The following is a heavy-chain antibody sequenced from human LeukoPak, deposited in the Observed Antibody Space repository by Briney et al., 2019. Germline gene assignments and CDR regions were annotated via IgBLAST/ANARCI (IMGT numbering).Heavy chain of an antibody. CDR1: GFTFSTYS. CDR2: ISSSSGTI. J-gene: IGHJ4*02. CDR3: ARTDMNGGSYYNFDS. Sequence: PGESLRLSCAASGFTFSTYSMNWVRQAPGKGLEWVSYISSSSGTIFYADSVKGRFTTSRDNAKNSLYLQMNSLRDEDTAVYYCARTDMNGGSYYNFDSWGQGTLVTVSS. V-gene: IGHV3-48*02. D-gene: IGHD1-26*01.